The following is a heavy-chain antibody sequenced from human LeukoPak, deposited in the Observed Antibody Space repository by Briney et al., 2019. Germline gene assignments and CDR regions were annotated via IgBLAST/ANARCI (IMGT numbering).Heavy chain of an antibody. D-gene: IGHD6-19*01. Sequence: GGSLRLSCAASGFTFSSYSMNWVRQAPGKWLEWVSSISSSSSYIYYADSVKGRFTISRDNAKNSLYLQMNSLRAEDTAVYYCAREENGIAVAGNWFDPWGQGTLVTVSS. CDR1: GFTFSSYS. V-gene: IGHV3-21*01. CDR3: AREENGIAVAGNWFDP. J-gene: IGHJ5*02. CDR2: ISSSSSYI.